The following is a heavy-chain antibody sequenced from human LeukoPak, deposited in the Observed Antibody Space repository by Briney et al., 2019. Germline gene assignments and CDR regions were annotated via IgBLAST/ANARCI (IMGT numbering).Heavy chain of an antibody. D-gene: IGHD2-15*01. CDR2: IIPILGIA. CDR3: ARAHSYCSGGSCPMPYFDY. CDR1: GGTFSSYT. Sequence: ASVKVSCKASGGTFSSYTISWVRQAPGQGLEWMGRIIPILGIANYAQKFQGRVTITADKSTSTAYMELSSLRSEDTAVYYCARAHSYCSGGSCPMPYFDYWGQGTLVTVSS. V-gene: IGHV1-69*02. J-gene: IGHJ4*02.